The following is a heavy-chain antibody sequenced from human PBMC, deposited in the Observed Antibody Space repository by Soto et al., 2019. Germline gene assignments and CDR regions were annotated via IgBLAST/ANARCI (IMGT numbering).Heavy chain of an antibody. J-gene: IGHJ4*02. V-gene: IGHV1-69*13. CDR1: GGTFSSYA. CDR2: IIPIFGTA. Sequence: EASVKVSCKASGGTFSSYAISWVRQAPGQGLEWMGGIIPIFGTANYAQKFQGRVTITADESTSTAYMELSSLRSEDTAVYYCASGTYYDFWSGYYLAPPYWGQGTLVTVSS. D-gene: IGHD3-3*01. CDR3: ASGTYYDFWSGYYLAPPY.